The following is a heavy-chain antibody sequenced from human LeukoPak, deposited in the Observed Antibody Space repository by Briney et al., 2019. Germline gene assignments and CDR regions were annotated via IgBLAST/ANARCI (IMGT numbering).Heavy chain of an antibody. D-gene: IGHD2-15*01. CDR2: INHSGST. Sequence: SETLSLTCAVYGGSFSGYYWSWIRQPPGKGLEWIGEINHSGSTNYNPSLKSRVTISVDTSKNQFSLKLSSVTAADTAVYYCARVNEMLRAAFDYWGQGTLVTVSS. CDR3: ARVNEMLRAAFDY. V-gene: IGHV4-34*01. J-gene: IGHJ4*02. CDR1: GGSFSGYY.